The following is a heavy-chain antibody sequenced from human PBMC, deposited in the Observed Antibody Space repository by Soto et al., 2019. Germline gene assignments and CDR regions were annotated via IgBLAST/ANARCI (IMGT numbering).Heavy chain of an antibody. V-gene: IGHV1-46*01. CDR1: GYTFTSYY. D-gene: IGHD3-22*01. J-gene: IGHJ6*02. CDR3: ARAKNYDDSSGYYFKPDYYGMDL. Sequence: QVQLVQSGAEVKKPGASVKVSCKASGYTFTSYYMHWVRQAPGQGLEWMGIINPSGGSTSYAQKFHGRVTRTRDTSTSTVYMELSSVRSEDTAVYYCARAKNYDDSSGYYFKPDYYGMDLWGQGTTVTVSS. CDR2: INPSGGST.